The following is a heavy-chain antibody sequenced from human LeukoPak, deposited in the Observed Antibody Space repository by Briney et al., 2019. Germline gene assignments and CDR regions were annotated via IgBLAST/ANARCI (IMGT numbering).Heavy chain of an antibody. CDR3: ARGAPTYYL. V-gene: IGHV4-38-2*01. D-gene: IGHD1-1*01. J-gene: IGHJ2*01. Sequence: KSSEPLSLTCAVSGYSIRSGYYWGWLRHPPGKGLDWIGSIYHSGNTYYNPSLTSRHTITVDTSKNLYSLKLSSVAAADTAVYYCARGAPTYYLWGRGTLVTVSS. CDR1: GYSIRSGYY. CDR2: IYHSGNT.